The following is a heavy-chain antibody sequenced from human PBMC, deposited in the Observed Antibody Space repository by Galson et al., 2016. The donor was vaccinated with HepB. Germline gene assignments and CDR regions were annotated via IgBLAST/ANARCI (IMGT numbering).Heavy chain of an antibody. CDR2: IYTSGST. CDR3: ARDLGIVGTTRGAYDI. CDR1: GGSISSGIYY. J-gene: IGHJ3*02. D-gene: IGHD1-26*01. V-gene: IGHV4-61*02. Sequence: TLSLTCTVSGGSISSGIYYWSWIRQPAGKGLERIGRIYTSGSTSYNPPLQRRVTMSIDTSKNEFSLKLTSVTAADTGVYYCARDLGIVGTTRGAYDIWGQGTTVIVSS.